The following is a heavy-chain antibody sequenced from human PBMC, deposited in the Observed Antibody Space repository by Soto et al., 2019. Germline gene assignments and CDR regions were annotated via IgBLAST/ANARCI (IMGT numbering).Heavy chain of an antibody. CDR3: ARDLSGSGD. CDR1: GFAFSSYA. Sequence: QVQLVESGGGVVQPGRYLRLSCAASGFAFSSYAMHWVRQAPGKGLGWVAVISYDGSNKYYVDSVKGRFTISRDKSKNTLYLQMNSLRAEDTAVYYCARDLSGSGDWGQGTLVTVSS. J-gene: IGHJ4*02. D-gene: IGHD3-10*01. V-gene: IGHV3-30-3*01. CDR2: ISYDGSNK.